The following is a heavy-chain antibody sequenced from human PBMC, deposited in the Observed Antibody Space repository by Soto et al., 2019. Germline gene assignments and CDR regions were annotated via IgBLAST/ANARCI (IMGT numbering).Heavy chain of an antibody. CDR3: AYLPCSGGSCYCFSFSGMDV. CDR1: GFSLSTSGVG. CDR2: IYWDDAK. J-gene: IGHJ6*02. D-gene: IGHD2-15*01. Sequence: QITLKESGPTLVKPTQTLTLTCTFSGFSLSTSGVGVAWIRQPPGKALEWLAPIYWDDAKRYRPSLESRLTITKDTSKNQVVLTMTNMDSVDTATYYCAYLPCSGGSCYCFSFSGMDVWGQGTTVTVSS. V-gene: IGHV2-5*02.